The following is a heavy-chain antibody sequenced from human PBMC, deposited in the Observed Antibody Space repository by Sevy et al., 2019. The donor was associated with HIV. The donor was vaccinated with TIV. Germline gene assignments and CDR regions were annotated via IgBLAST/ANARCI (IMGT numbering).Heavy chain of an antibody. CDR1: GFTFSTYG. CDR2: IWFDGSNT. J-gene: IGHJ4*02. V-gene: IGHV3-33*01. CDR3: ARDLEFYDYGDYGPAFMPDY. Sequence: GGSLRLSCAASGFTFSTYGMHWVRQAPGKGLEWVAVIWFDGSNTYYADSVKGRFTISRDIAKNTLHLQMKSLRAEDTADYYCARDLEFYDYGDYGPAFMPDYWGQGTLVTVSS. D-gene: IGHD4-17*01.